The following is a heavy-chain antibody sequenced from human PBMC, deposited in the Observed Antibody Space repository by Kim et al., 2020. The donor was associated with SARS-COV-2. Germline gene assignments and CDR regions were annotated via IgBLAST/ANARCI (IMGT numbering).Heavy chain of an antibody. V-gene: IGHV1-46*01. D-gene: IGHD3-10*01. CDR1: VYTFTTFY. CDR3: ARNRQSGLDY. J-gene: IGHJ4*02. Sequence: ASVKVSCTASVYTFTTFYIHWVRQAPGQGLEWMGFINPSGGSTSYAQKFQGRVTMTRDTSTSTVYMDRSSLRSEDTAGYYFARNRQSGLDYWCQGTLVTV. CDR2: INPSGGST.